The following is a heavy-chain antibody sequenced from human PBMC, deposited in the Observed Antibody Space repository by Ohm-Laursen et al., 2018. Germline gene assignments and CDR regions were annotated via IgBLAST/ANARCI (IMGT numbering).Heavy chain of an antibody. V-gene: IGHV4-38-2*01. D-gene: IGHD3-22*01. CDR1: GYSISSGYF. Sequence: SDTLSLTCSVSGYSISSGYFWGWIRQPPGKGLEWIGTIYHSGSTYYNPSLKSRVTISVDRSKSQFSLKLSSVTAADTAVYYCARQSPSRNYYDDSGYYGPFDFWGQGTLVTVSS. J-gene: IGHJ4*01. CDR2: IYHSGST. CDR3: ARQSPSRNYYDDSGYYGPFDF.